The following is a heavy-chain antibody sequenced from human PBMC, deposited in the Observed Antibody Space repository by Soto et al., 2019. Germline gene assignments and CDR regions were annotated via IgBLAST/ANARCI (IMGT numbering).Heavy chain of an antibody. D-gene: IGHD1-26*01. Sequence: SLTCTVSGGSISSGDYYWSWIRQPPGKGLEWIGYIYYSGSTYYNPSLKSRVTISVDTSKNQFSLKLSSVTAADTAVYYCARFLSGSYYRAFEIWGQGTMVTVSS. CDR3: ARFLSGSYYRAFEI. J-gene: IGHJ3*02. CDR2: IYYSGST. V-gene: IGHV4-30-4*01. CDR1: GGSISSGDYY.